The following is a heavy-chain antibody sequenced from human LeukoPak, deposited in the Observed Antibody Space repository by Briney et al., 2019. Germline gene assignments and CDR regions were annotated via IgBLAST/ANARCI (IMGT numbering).Heavy chain of an antibody. D-gene: IGHD1-1*01. CDR3: ASLNFGPDN. CDR2: ISNDGGST. J-gene: IGHJ4*02. CDR1: AFTFSDYW. Sequence: GGSLRLSCVASAFTFSDYWMHWVRQAPGKGLVWVSGISNDGGSTYYADSVKGRFTISRDNAKNTLYLQMNSLRAEDTAVYYCASLNFGPDNWGQGTLVTVSS. V-gene: IGHV3-74*01.